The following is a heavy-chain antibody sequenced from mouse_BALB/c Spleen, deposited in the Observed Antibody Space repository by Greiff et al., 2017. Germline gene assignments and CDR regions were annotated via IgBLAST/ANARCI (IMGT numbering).Heavy chain of an antibody. CDR2: IRNKANGYTT. V-gene: IGHV7-3*02. Sequence: EVMLVESGGGLVQPGGSLRLSCATSGFTFTDYYMSWVRQPPGKALEWLGSIRNKANGYTTEYSASVKGRFTISRDNSPSILYLQMNTLRAEDSATYYCARDNWFAYWGQGTLVTVSA. J-gene: IGHJ3*01. CDR3: ARDNWFAY. CDR1: GFTFTDYY.